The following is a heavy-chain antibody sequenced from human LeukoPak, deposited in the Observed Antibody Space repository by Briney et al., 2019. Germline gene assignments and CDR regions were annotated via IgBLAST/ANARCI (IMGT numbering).Heavy chain of an antibody. CDR2: IQSKTDGGTT. D-gene: IGHD3-10*01. CDR3: ATLTVRAVINI. J-gene: IGHJ4*02. CDR1: GFTFSNTW. V-gene: IGHV3-15*01. Sequence: GSLRLSCAASGFTFSNTWMNWVRQAPGKGLEWVGRIQSKTDGGTTEYAAPVKGRFTISRDDSKTTLYLQMNSLKTEDTAVYYCATLTVRAVINIWGQGTLVTVSP.